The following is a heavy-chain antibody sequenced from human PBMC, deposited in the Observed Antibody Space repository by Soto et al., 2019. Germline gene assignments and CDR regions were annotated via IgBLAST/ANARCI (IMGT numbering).Heavy chain of an antibody. CDR3: ARMLQWELLGINWFDP. Sequence: SETLSLTCTVSGGSISSYYWSWMRQPPGKGLEWIGYIYYSGRTNYNPSLKSRENISVDTSKNQLSLKLSSVTAADTAVYYCARMLQWELLGINWFDPWGQGTLVTVSS. CDR1: GGSISSYY. V-gene: IGHV4-59*01. J-gene: IGHJ5*02. D-gene: IGHD1-26*01. CDR2: IYYSGRT.